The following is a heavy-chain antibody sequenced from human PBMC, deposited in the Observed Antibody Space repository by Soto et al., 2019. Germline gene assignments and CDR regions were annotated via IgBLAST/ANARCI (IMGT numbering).Heavy chain of an antibody. CDR2: IYHSGST. J-gene: IGHJ5*02. CDR3: ARARGLYCSSTSCYLLDNWFDP. Sequence: SETLSLTYAVSGGYISSSNWWSCVRQPPGKGLEWIGEIYHSGSTNYNPSLKSRVTISVDKSKNQFSLKLSSVTAADTAVYYCARARGLYCSSTSCYLLDNWFDPWGQGTLVTVSS. D-gene: IGHD2-2*01. CDR1: GGYISSSNW. V-gene: IGHV4-4*02.